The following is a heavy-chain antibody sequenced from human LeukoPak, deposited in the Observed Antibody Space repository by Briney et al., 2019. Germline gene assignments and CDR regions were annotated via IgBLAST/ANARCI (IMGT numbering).Heavy chain of an antibody. V-gene: IGHV1-46*01. CDR2: INPSGGST. CDR1: GYTFTTYN. Sequence: ASVKVSCKASGYTFTTYNIHWVRQAPGQGLEWMGIINPSGGSTSYAQKFQGRVTMTRDMSTSTVYMELSSLRSEDTAVYYCARDGVVGATGAFDIWGQGTMVTVSS. D-gene: IGHD1-26*01. CDR3: ARDGVVGATGAFDI. J-gene: IGHJ3*02.